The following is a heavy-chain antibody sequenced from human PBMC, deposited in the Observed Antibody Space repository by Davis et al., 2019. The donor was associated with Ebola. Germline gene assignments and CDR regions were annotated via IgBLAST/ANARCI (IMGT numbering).Heavy chain of an antibody. V-gene: IGHV3-33*01. J-gene: IGHJ3*02. CDR2: IWYDGSNK. CDR3: ASGEVWDYGDYGSAFDI. Sequence: PGGSLRLSCAASGFTFSSYGMHWVRQAPGKGLEWVGVIWYDGSNKYYADSVKGRFTISRDNSKNTLFLQMNSLRAEDTAVYYCASGEVWDYGDYGSAFDIWGQGTMVTVSS. CDR1: GFTFSSYG. D-gene: IGHD4-17*01.